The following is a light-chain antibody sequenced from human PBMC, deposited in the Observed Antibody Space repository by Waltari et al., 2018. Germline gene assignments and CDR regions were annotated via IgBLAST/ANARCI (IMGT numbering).Light chain of an antibody. J-gene: IGKJ1*01. CDR3: QQYYSRRT. CDR2: LAC. CDR1: RSILYNSNDQNY. Sequence: DIVLDQSPESLAVSLGERATINCRSSRSILYNSNDQNYLAWYQQKPGQTPKLLISLACTRYSGVPDRFSGSGSGTDFSRTISSLQPEDVAVYYCQQYYSRRTFGRGTRVEIK. V-gene: IGKV4-1*01.